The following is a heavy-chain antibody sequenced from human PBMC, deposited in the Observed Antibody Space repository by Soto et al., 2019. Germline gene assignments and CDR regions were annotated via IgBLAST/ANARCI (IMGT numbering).Heavy chain of an antibody. Sequence: SVKVSCKASGYTFTGYYMHWVRQAPGQGLEWMGWINPNSGGTNYAQKFQGWVTMTRDTSISTAYMELSRLRSDDTAVYYCAISSYGSSSPLYGMDVWGQGTTVTVSS. J-gene: IGHJ6*02. V-gene: IGHV1-2*04. CDR2: INPNSGGT. CDR1: GYTFTGYY. CDR3: AISSYGSSSPLYGMDV. D-gene: IGHD6-6*01.